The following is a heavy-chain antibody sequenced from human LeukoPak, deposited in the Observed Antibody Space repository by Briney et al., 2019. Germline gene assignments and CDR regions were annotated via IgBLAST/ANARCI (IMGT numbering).Heavy chain of an antibody. D-gene: IGHD2-2*01. CDR2: IIPIFGTA. CDR1: GGTFISYA. CDR3: ANLPIVVPAAMVY. Sequence: SVKVSCKASGGTFISYAISWVRQAPGQGLEWMGGIIPIFGTANYAQKFQGGVTITADESTSTAYMELSSLRSEDTAVYYCANLPIVVPAAMVYWGQGTLVTVSS. J-gene: IGHJ4*02. V-gene: IGHV1-69*13.